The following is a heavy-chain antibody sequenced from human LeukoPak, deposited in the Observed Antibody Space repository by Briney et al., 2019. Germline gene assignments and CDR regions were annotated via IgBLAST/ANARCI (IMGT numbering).Heavy chain of an antibody. CDR1: GYTLTGLS. CDR2: FDPENGET. Sequence: ASVKVSCKVSGYTLTGLSMHWVRQAPGKGLEWMGTFDPENGETIYAQKFQGRVTMTEDTSTDTAYMELRSLRSDDTAVYYCAREGGLWFGELCCSENWFDPWGQGTLVTVSS. V-gene: IGHV1-24*01. D-gene: IGHD3-10*01. CDR3: AREGGLWFGELCCSENWFDP. J-gene: IGHJ5*02.